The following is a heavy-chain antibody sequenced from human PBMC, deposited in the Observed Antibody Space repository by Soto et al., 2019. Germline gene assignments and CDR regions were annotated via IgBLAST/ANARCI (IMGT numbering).Heavy chain of an antibody. D-gene: IGHD1-7*01. V-gene: IGHV6-1*01. CDR1: GDSVSSNSTA. CDR2: TYYRSKWYN. CDR3: ARVPGTLSHDYYYYGMDV. Sequence: SQTFSLTCAISGDSVSSNSTAWNWIRQSPSRGLEWLGRTYYRSKWYNDYAVSVKSRITINPDTSKNQFSLQLNSVTPEDTAVYYCARVPGTLSHDYYYYGMDVWGQGTTVTVSS. J-gene: IGHJ6*02.